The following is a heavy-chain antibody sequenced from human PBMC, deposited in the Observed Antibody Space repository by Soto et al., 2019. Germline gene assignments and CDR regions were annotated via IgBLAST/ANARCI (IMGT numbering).Heavy chain of an antibody. D-gene: IGHD1-7*01. CDR3: AKGHYSTGTTYYYYGMDV. J-gene: IGHJ6*02. CDR1: GFTFSSYA. V-gene: IGHV3-23*01. CDR2: ISGSGGSR. Sequence: GGSLRPSCAASGFTFSSYAMSWVRQSPGKGLEWVSAISGSGGSRYYADSVKGRFTISRDNSKNTLYLQMNSLRAEDTAVYYCAKGHYSTGTTYYYYGMDVWGQGTTVTVSS.